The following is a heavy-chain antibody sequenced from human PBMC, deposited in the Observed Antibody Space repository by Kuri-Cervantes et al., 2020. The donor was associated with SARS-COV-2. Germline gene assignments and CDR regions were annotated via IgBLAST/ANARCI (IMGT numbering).Heavy chain of an antibody. CDR2: IIPIFGTE. J-gene: IGHJ3*01. CDR1: GGTFSTYA. CDR3: ARVSPLVGVTSWNAFDV. V-gene: IGHV1-69*06. Sequence: SVKVSCKASGGTFSTYAINWVRQAPGQGLEWMGGIIPIFGTENYAQRFQGRVTITADKSTTTAYMELSSLRSEETAIYYCARVSPLVGVTSWNAFDVWGQGTLVTVSS. D-gene: IGHD1-26*01.